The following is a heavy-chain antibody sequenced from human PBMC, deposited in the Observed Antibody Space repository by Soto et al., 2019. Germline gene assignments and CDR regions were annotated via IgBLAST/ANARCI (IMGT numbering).Heavy chain of an antibody. Sequence: XSVKVSCKADGYTFSNYGINWARQAPGQGLEWMGWISSYDGNTKYEQKFQGRVTMTTDTSTSTAYTELRSLRSDDTAVYYCARDRLGNVFYYGMDVWGQGTTVTVS. CDR1: GYTFSNYG. D-gene: IGHD1-1*01. V-gene: IGHV1-18*01. J-gene: IGHJ6*02. CDR2: ISSYDGNT. CDR3: ARDRLGNVFYYGMDV.